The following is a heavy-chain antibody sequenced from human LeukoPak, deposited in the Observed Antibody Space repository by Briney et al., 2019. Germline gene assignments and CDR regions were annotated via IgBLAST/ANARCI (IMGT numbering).Heavy chain of an antibody. D-gene: IGHD4-17*01. CDR3: ASPSPDDYGDYDLGY. V-gene: IGHV5-51*01. Sequence: GESLKISCKGSGYSFASYWIGWVRQMPGKGLEWMGIIYPGDSDTRYSPSFQGQVTISADKSISTAYLQWSGLKASDTAMYYCASPSPDDYGDYDLGYWGQGTLVTVSS. J-gene: IGHJ4*02. CDR1: GYSFASYW. CDR2: IYPGDSDT.